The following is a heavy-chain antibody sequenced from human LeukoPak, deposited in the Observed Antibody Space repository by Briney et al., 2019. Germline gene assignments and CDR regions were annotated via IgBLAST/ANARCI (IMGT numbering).Heavy chain of an antibody. CDR1: GFNFSNYA. Sequence: GGSLRLSCAASGFNFSNYAMSWVRQAPGKGLEWVSSISSSGNTNYADSVKGRFTISRDNSKNTLYLQMNSLRAEDTAIYYCAKGPYSGFSWGQGTLVTVSS. D-gene: IGHD1-26*01. CDR3: AKGPYSGFS. J-gene: IGHJ5*02. CDR2: ISSSGNT. V-gene: IGHV3-23*01.